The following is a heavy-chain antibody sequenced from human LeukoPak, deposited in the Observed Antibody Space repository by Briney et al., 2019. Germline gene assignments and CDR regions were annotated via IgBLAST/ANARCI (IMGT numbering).Heavy chain of an antibody. V-gene: IGHV1-2*02. J-gene: IGHJ4*02. CDR2: INPNSGGT. Sequence: ASVKVSCKASGYTFTGYYMHWVRQAPGQGLEWMGWINPNSGGTNYALKFQGRVTMTRDTSISTAYMELSRLRSDDTAVYYCAISYGYSAFDYWGQGTLVTVSS. CDR1: GYTFTGYY. D-gene: IGHD5-18*01. CDR3: AISYGYSAFDY.